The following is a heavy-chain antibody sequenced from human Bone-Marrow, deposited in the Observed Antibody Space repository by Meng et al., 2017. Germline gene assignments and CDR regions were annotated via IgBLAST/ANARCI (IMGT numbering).Heavy chain of an antibody. J-gene: IGHJ4*02. D-gene: IGHD2-15*01. CDR1: GGSISSPNW. Sequence: QVQLQESGPGLVKPSGTLSLTCAVSGGSISSPNWWSWVRQPPGRGLEWIGEIYHSGSTNYNPSLKSRVTISVDTSKNQFSLKLSSVTAADTAVYYCARGRVVAATNPKFDYWGQGTLVTVSS. V-gene: IGHV4-4*02. CDR3: ARGRVVAATNPKFDY. CDR2: IYHSGST.